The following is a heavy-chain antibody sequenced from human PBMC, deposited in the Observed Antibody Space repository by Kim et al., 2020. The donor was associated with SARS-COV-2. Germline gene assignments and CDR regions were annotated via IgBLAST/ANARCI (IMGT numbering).Heavy chain of an antibody. Sequence: SEILSLTCAVYGGSFSGYYWSWIRQPPGKGLEWIGEINHSGSTNYNPSLKSRVTISVDTSKNQFSLKLSSVTAADTAVYYCARGLAPRFGDSFDYWGQGTLVTVSS. V-gene: IGHV4-34*01. CDR2: INHSGST. D-gene: IGHD3-10*01. CDR1: GGSFSGYY. J-gene: IGHJ4*02. CDR3: ARGLAPRFGDSFDY.